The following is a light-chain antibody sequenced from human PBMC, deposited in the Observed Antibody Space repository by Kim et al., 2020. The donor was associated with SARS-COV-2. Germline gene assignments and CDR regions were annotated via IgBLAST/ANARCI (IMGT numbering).Light chain of an antibody. Sequence: GPSVPISCTGTSSDVGGYNLVSWYQQHPGKAPTLSVYEVIKRPSGVPDRFSGSKSGNTASLTVSGLQAEDEADYYCSSYAGSKNWVFGGGTKVTVL. J-gene: IGLJ3*02. CDR3: SSYAGSKNWV. CDR2: EVI. CDR1: SSDVGGYNL. V-gene: IGLV2-8*01.